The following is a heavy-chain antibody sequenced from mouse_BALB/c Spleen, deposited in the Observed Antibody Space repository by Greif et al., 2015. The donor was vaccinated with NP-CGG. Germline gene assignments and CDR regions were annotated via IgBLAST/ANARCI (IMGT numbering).Heavy chain of an antibody. CDR1: GFTFSSYT. J-gene: IGHJ2*01. D-gene: IGHD2-1*01. V-gene: IGHV5-6-4*01. CDR3: TRDGDGNYFDY. Sequence: DVMLVESGGGLVKPGGSLKLSCAASGFTFSSYTMSWVRQTPEKRLEWVATISSGGSYTYYPDSVKGRFTISRDNAKNTLYLQMSSLKSEDTAMYYCTRDGDGNYFDYWGQGTTLTVSS. CDR2: ISSGGSYT.